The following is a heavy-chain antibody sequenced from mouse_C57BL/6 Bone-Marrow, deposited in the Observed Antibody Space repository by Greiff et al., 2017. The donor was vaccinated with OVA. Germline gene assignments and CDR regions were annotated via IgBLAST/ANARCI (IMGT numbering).Heavy chain of an antibody. V-gene: IGHV1-82*01. Sequence: QVQLKQSGPELVKPGASVKISCKASGYAFSSSWMNWVKQRPGKGLEWIGRIYPGDGDTNYNGKFKGKATLTADKSSSTAYMQLSSLTSDDSAVYFCARGMGWSLTGPLFFAYWGQGTLVTVSA. J-gene: IGHJ3*01. D-gene: IGHD4-1*01. CDR1: GYAFSSSW. CDR3: ARGMGWSLTGPLFFAY. CDR2: IYPGDGDT.